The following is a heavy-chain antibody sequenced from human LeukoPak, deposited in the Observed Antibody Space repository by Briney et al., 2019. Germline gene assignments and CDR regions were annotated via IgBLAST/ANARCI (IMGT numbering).Heavy chain of an antibody. Sequence: SETLSRTCTVSGGSISSYYWSWIRQPAGKGLEWIGRIYTSGSTNYNPSLKSRVTMSLDTSKNQFSLKLSSVTAADTAVYYCAASGSFNFDYWGQGTLVTVSS. J-gene: IGHJ4*02. V-gene: IGHV4-4*07. CDR3: AASGSFNFDY. CDR2: IYTSGST. D-gene: IGHD1-26*01. CDR1: GGSISSYY.